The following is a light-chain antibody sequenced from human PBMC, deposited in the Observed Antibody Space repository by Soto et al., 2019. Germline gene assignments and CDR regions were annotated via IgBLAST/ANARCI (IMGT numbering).Light chain of an antibody. V-gene: IGKV1-17*01. CDR3: LQHNSYPIT. Sequence: DTQMTQSPSSLSASVGDRVTITCRASQDIRTDLAWYQQKPGKAPKRLIYLASNLQSGVPSRFSGSGSGTEFTLTLSSLQPADFGTYFCLQHNSYPITFGPGTKVEIK. J-gene: IGKJ3*01. CDR1: QDIRTD. CDR2: LAS.